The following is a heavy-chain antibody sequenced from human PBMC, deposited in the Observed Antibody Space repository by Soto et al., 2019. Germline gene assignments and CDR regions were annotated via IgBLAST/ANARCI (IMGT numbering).Heavy chain of an antibody. CDR3: ARHEGYGSSMSIDWFDP. J-gene: IGHJ5*02. D-gene: IGHD6-6*01. Sequence: SETLSLTCTVSGGSISSYYWSWIRQPPGKGLEWIGSIYYSGSTYYNPSLKSRVTISVDTSKNQFSLKLSSVTAADTAVYYCARHEGYGSSMSIDWFDPWGQGTLVTVSS. CDR1: GGSISSYY. CDR2: IYYSGST. V-gene: IGHV4-59*05.